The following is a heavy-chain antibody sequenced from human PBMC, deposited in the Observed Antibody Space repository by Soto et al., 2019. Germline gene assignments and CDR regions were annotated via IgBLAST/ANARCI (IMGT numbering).Heavy chain of an antibody. V-gene: IGHV1-69*13. CDR1: GGTFSSYA. D-gene: IGHD5-12*01. CDR3: ARDPVRRGGYNYGY. Sequence: SVEVSCKASGGTFSSYAISWVRQAPGQGLEWMGGIIPIFGTANYAQKFQGRVTITADESTSTAYMELSSLRSEDTAVYYCARDPVRRGGYNYGYWGQGTLVTVS. J-gene: IGHJ4*02. CDR2: IIPIFGTA.